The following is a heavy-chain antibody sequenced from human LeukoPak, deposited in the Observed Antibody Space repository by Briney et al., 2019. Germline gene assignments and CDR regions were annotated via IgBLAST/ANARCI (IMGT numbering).Heavy chain of an antibody. D-gene: IGHD6-19*01. CDR2: INPNSGGT. CDR1: GYTFTGYY. V-gene: IGHV1-2*02. CDR3: ARESSSGDAFDI. J-gene: IGHJ3*02. Sequence: GASVKVSCKASGYTFTGYYMHWVRQAPGQGLEWMGWINPNSGGTNYAQKFQGRVTMTRDTSISTAYMELSRLRSDDTAAYYCARESSSGDAFDIWGQGTMVTVSS.